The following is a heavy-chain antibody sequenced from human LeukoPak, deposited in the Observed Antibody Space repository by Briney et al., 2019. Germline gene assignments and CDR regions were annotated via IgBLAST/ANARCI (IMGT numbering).Heavy chain of an antibody. CDR3: ARAAIDYDYVWGSLRYFDY. D-gene: IGHD3-16*01. CDR1: GDSISSYY. V-gene: IGHV4-59*01. CDR2: IYYSGST. J-gene: IGHJ4*02. Sequence: SETLSLTCTVSGDSISSYYWSWIGQPPGKGLEWIGYIYYSGSTNYNPSLKSRVTISIDTSKNQFSLKLSSVTAADTAVYYCARAAIDYDYVWGSLRYFDYWGQGTLVTVSS.